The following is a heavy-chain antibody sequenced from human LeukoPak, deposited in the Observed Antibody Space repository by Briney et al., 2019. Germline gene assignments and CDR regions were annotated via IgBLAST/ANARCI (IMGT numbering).Heavy chain of an antibody. D-gene: IGHD3-3*01. CDR2: IKGDGIST. CDR1: GFDFSSNW. Sequence: PGGSLRLSCAASGFDFSSNWMHWVRHAPGQGLVWVSRIKGDGISTNYADSVKGRFTISRDIAKDTLYLQMNGLRAEDTGVYYCAKDHYWSIDYWGRGTLVTVSS. CDR3: AKDHYWSIDY. V-gene: IGHV3-74*01. J-gene: IGHJ4*02.